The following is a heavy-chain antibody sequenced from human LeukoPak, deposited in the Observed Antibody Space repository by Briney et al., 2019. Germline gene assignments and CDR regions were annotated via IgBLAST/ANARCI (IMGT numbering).Heavy chain of an antibody. CDR2: IFYSGST. Sequence: PSVTLSLTCTVSGGSITSSSYYWGWIRQPPGKGLEWIGSIFYSGSTYYNPSLKSRVTISVDTSKNQFSLKLSSVTAADTAVYYCARSSRVAVAVFSYFDYWGQGTLVTVSS. D-gene: IGHD6-19*01. CDR3: ARSSRVAVAVFSYFDY. V-gene: IGHV4-39*01. J-gene: IGHJ4*02. CDR1: GGSITSSSYY.